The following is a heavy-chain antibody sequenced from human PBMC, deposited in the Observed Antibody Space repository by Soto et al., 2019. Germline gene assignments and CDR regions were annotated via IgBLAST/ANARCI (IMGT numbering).Heavy chain of an antibody. CDR2: ISGSGGST. V-gene: IGHV3-23*01. CDR1: GFTFSSYA. D-gene: IGHD3-22*01. CDR3: AKDLNYYDSIGAFDI. J-gene: IGHJ3*02. Sequence: PGGSLRLSCAASGFTFSSYAMSWVRQAPGKGLEWGSAISGSGGSTYYADSVKGRFTISRDNSKNTLYLQMNSLRAEDTAVYYCAKDLNYYDSIGAFDIWGQGTMVTVSS.